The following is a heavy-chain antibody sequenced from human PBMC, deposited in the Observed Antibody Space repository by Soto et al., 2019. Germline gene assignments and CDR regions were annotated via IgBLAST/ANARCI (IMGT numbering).Heavy chain of an antibody. J-gene: IGHJ4*02. Sequence: ASVKVSCKTSGYTLTSYGINWVRQAPGQRLEWMGWISAYSGKTNYAQKFQGRLTMTTDTSTSTAYMELRSLRSDDTALYYCARDNSGDFWSGYSHYYFDYWGQGTLVTVSS. CDR1: GYTLTSYG. CDR2: ISAYSGKT. V-gene: IGHV1-18*01. D-gene: IGHD3-3*01. CDR3: ARDNSGDFWSGYSHYYFDY.